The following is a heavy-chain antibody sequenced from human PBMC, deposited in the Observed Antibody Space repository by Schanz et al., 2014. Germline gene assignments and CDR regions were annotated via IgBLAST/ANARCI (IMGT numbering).Heavy chain of an antibody. CDR1: GYTFTTYY. J-gene: IGHJ6*02. V-gene: IGHV1-46*03. Sequence: QVQLVQSGAEVKKPGASVKVSCKASGYTFTTYYIHWVRQAPGQGLEWMGIINPSGGTTKYAQRFQGRVTMPWDASTSTVSMELSTLRSEDTAVYYCASDPMGGNFVWDVGGQGTTVPVSS. CDR3: ASDPMGGNFVWDV. CDR2: INPSGGTT. D-gene: IGHD2-21*01.